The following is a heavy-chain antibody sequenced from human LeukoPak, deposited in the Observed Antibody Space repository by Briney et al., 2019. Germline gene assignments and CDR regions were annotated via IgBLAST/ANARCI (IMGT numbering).Heavy chain of an antibody. CDR1: GGFIASGGNF. Sequence: SETLSLTCTVSGGFIASGGNFWTWIRQHPGEGLEWFGYISYSGSPYYNPSLKSRVIISLDTSKNQFSLQLTSVTAADTAVYSCARYYCAGSNCPGVDCWGRGTLVTVSS. CDR3: ARYYCAGSNCPGVDC. CDR2: ISYSGSP. V-gene: IGHV4-31*03. J-gene: IGHJ4*02. D-gene: IGHD2-21*01.